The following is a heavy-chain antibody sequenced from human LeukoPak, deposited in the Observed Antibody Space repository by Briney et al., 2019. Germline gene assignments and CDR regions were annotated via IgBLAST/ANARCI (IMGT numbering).Heavy chain of an antibody. D-gene: IGHD4-11*01. CDR1: GFIFSSYS. V-gene: IGHV3-48*01. Sequence: SGGSLRLSCAASGFIFSSYSMNWVRQAPGKGLEWVSYISGSSSTIYYADSVKGRFTISRDNAKNSLYLQMNSLRAEDTAVYYCARRDYSNYPNAFDIWGQGTMVTVSS. CDR2: ISGSSSTI. CDR3: ARRDYSNYPNAFDI. J-gene: IGHJ3*02.